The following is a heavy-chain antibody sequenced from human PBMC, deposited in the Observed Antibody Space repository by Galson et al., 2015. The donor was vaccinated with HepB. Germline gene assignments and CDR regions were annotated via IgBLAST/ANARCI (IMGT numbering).Heavy chain of an antibody. V-gene: IGHV3-11*01. J-gene: IGHJ4*02. CDR3: ARDNNDFWSGYPDYFDY. Sequence: SLRLSCAASEYTFSDYYMSWIRQAPGKGLEWVSYISSSGSTIYYADSVKGRFTISRDNAKNSLYLQMNSLRAEDTAVYYCARDNNDFWSGYPDYFDYWGQGTLVTVSS. CDR1: EYTFSDYY. CDR2: ISSSGSTI. D-gene: IGHD3-3*01.